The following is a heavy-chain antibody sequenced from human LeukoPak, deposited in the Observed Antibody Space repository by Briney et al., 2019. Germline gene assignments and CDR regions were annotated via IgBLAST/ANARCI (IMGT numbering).Heavy chain of an antibody. CDR2: XGST. J-gene: IGHJ3*02. D-gene: IGHD2-15*01. CDR3: ARAPRGYCSGGSCYSEAFDI. Sequence: XGSTNYNPSLKSRVTMSVDTSKNQFSLKLSSVTAADTAVYYCARAPRGYCSGGSCYSEAFDIWGQGTMVTVSS. V-gene: IGHV4-4*07.